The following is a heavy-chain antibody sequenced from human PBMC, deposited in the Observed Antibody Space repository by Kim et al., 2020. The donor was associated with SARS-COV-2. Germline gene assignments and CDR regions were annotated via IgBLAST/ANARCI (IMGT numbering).Heavy chain of an antibody. V-gene: IGHV1-2*07. CDR3: ARSSLLDFDY. D-gene: IGHD2-15*01. Sequence: GGKNYSHRVRGRVTMTRDTSISTVYLEMTRLRSDDTAVYYCARSSLLDFDYWGQGTLVTVSS. J-gene: IGHJ4*02. CDR2: GGK.